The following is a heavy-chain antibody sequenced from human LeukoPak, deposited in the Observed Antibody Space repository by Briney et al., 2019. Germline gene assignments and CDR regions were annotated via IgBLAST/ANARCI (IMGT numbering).Heavy chain of an antibody. CDR2: IYHSGST. Sequence: SETLSLTCTVSGYSISSGYYWGWIRQPPGKGLEWIGSIYHSGSTYYNPSLKSRVTISVDTSKNLFSLKLSSVTAADTSVYYCANLGGATTDDALDYWGQGTLVTVSS. D-gene: IGHD1-26*01. V-gene: IGHV4-38-2*02. CDR1: GYSISSGYY. J-gene: IGHJ4*02. CDR3: ANLGGATTDDALDY.